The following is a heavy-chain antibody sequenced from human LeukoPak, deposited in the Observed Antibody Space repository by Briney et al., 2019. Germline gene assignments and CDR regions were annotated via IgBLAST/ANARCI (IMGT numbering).Heavy chain of an antibody. V-gene: IGHV4-4*07. CDR2: VYASGTT. CDR1: GASVSTYF. J-gene: IGHJ5*01. Sequence: SATLSLTCTVYGASVSTYFWSWIQQPAGKTMEWIGRVYASGTTYYNPSLRSRVTLSIDTSKNQFSLSLNSVTAADTAVYYCAKTHCGGGSCDKFDSWGQGILVTVSS. D-gene: IGHD2-21*01. CDR3: AKTHCGGGSCDKFDS.